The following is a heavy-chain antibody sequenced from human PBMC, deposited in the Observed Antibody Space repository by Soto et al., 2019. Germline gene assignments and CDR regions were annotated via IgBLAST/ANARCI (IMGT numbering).Heavy chain of an antibody. CDR1: GGSISSGGYY. J-gene: IGHJ6*02. CDR3: ARDKRYPSSKYDFWSGYYPSGMDV. D-gene: IGHD3-3*01. Sequence: SETLSLTCTVSGGSISSGGYYWSWIRQHPGKGLEWIGYIYYSGSTYYNPSLKSRVTISVDTSKNQFSLKLSSVTAADTAVYYCARDKRYPSSKYDFWSGYYPSGMDVWGQGTTVTVSS. V-gene: IGHV4-31*03. CDR2: IYYSGST.